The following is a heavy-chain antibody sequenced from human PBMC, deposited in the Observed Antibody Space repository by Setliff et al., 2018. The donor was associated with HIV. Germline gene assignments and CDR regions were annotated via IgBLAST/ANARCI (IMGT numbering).Heavy chain of an antibody. CDR2: ISWKSGSL. Sequence: GGSLRLSCAASGFIFDDYAMHWVRQAPGKGLEWVSGISWKSGSLGYADSVKGRFTTSRDNAKNSLYLQMNSLLTEDTAMYYCTADLRDFTWDASDFWGQGTMVTVSS. D-gene: IGHD3-3*01. J-gene: IGHJ3*01. CDR1: GFIFDDYA. V-gene: IGHV3-9*01. CDR3: TADLRDFTWDASDF.